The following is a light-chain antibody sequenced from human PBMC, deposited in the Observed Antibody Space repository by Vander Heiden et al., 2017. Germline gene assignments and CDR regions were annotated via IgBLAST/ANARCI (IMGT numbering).Light chain of an antibody. CDR3: QQYGSSPWT. CDR2: GAS. CDR1: QSVSSSY. V-gene: IGKV3-20*01. Sequence: VLTQSPGTLSLPPGERATLSCRASQSVSSSYLAWYQQKPGQAPRLLIYGASSRATGIPDRFSGSGSGTDFTLTISRLEPEDFAVYYCQQYGSSPWTFGQGTKVEIK. J-gene: IGKJ1*01.